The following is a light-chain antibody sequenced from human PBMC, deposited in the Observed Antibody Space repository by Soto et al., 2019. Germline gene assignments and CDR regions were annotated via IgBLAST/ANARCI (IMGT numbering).Light chain of an antibody. V-gene: IGLV1-51*01. CDR3: AAWDTSLSVA. Sequence: CSGRKNNIGRNYVSWYQQVPGAAPKLLIYDNDVRPSGIPDRFSGSKSGTSATLTITGLQTGDEADYYCAAWDTSLSVAFGGGTKLTVL. CDR2: DND. J-gene: IGLJ2*01. CDR1: KNNIGRNY.